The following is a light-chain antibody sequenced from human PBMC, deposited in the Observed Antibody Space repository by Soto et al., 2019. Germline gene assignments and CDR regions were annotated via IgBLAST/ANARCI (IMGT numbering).Light chain of an antibody. Sequence: QSVLTQPASVSGSPGQSITISCTGTSREVGGYNYVSWYQQHPGKAPKLMIYEVSNRPSGVSNRFSGSKSGNTASLTISGLQAEDEADYYCSSYTSSSTWVFGGGTKLTVL. J-gene: IGLJ3*02. CDR2: EVS. V-gene: IGLV2-14*01. CDR3: SSYTSSSTWV. CDR1: SREVGGYNY.